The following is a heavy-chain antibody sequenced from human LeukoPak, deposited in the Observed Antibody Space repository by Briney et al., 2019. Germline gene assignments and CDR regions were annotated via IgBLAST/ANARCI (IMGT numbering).Heavy chain of an antibody. D-gene: IGHD3-10*01. V-gene: IGHV3-33*06. CDR1: GFTFSSYG. J-gene: IGHJ4*02. Sequence: GRSLRLSCAASGFTFSSYGMHWVRQAPGKGLEWVAVIWYDGSNKYYADSVKGRFTISRDNSKNTLYLQMNSLIAEDTAVYYCAKDQDGSGLQLDYWGQGTLVTVSS. CDR3: AKDQDGSGLQLDY. CDR2: IWYDGSNK.